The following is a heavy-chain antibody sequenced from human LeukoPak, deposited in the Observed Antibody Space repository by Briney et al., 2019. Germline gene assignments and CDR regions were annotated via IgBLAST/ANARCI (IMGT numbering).Heavy chain of an antibody. CDR3: AKDVRSDYFDY. CDR1: GFTFRSFS. Sequence: GGSLRLSCAASGFTFRSFSMNWVRQAPGKGLEWVSAISSSGRYMYYADSVKGRFTISRDNANNSLYLQMDSLRAEDTAFYYCAKDVRSDYFDYWGQGTLVTVSS. CDR2: ISSSGRYM. J-gene: IGHJ4*02. V-gene: IGHV3-21*01.